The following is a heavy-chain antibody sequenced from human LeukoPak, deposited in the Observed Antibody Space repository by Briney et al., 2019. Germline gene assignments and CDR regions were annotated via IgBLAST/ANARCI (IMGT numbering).Heavy chain of an antibody. CDR3: AKGLHYNILTGFRREYYFDS. Sequence: GGSLRLSCAVSGLTFSGSWITWIRQAPGKGLEWVASMKPDGSESWYVDSVKGRFTISRDNSKNTLYVQMNNLRAEDTAIYYCAKGLHYNILTGFRREYYFDSWGQGTLVTVSS. CDR2: MKPDGSES. V-gene: IGHV3-7*01. D-gene: IGHD3-9*01. J-gene: IGHJ4*02. CDR1: GLTFSGSW.